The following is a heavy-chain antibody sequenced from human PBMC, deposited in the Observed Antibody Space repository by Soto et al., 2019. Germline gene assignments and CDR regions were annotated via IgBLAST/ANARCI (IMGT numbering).Heavy chain of an antibody. J-gene: IGHJ6*02. D-gene: IGHD2-15*01. CDR1: GGSVRSNNW. CDR3: GCRVEDISYDYYGIDV. V-gene: IGHV4-4*02. Sequence: QVQLQESGPGLVKPSGTLSLTCAVSGGSVRSNNWWFWVRQPPGKGLEWIGEIHHRESTNLNPPLKSRVTISVASSKNEFSQKVKSVTAADTAVYYCGCRVEDISYDYYGIDVWGQGTTVTVSS. CDR2: IHHREST.